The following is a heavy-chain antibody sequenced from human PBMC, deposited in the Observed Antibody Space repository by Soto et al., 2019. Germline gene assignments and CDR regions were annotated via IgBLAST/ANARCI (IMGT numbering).Heavy chain of an antibody. Sequence: EVQLVESGGGLVKSGGSLRLSCAASGFTFNNAWMSWVRQAPGKGLEWVGRIKSTVDGGTTDYAAPVKGRFTISRDDSRNTLDLQMNSLKTEDTGVYYCTVSRWAARAYYDYYGMDVWGQGATVTVSS. CDR1: GFTFNNAW. J-gene: IGHJ6*02. D-gene: IGHD6-6*01. V-gene: IGHV3-15*01. CDR3: TVSRWAARAYYDYYGMDV. CDR2: IKSTVDGGTT.